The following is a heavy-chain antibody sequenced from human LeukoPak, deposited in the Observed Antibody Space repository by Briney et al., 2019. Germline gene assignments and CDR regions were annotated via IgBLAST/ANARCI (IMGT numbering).Heavy chain of an antibody. CDR3: ARDEGYCSSTSCYSRWDFDY. J-gene: IGHJ4*02. CDR1: GFTFSSYS. Sequence: PGGSLRLSCAASGFTFSSYSMNWVRQAPGKGLEWVSSISSSSSYIYYADSVKGRFTISRYNAKNSLYLQMNSLRAEDTAVYYCARDEGYCSSTSCYSRWDFDYWGQGTLVTVSS. CDR2: ISSSSSYI. D-gene: IGHD2-2*01. V-gene: IGHV3-21*01.